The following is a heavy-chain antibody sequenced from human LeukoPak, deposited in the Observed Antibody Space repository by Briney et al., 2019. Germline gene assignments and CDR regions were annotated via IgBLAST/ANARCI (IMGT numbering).Heavy chain of an antibody. J-gene: IGHJ4*02. CDR3: VRDPDALDF. CDR2: IRSSGSPI. CDR1: GFTFSSYS. V-gene: IGHV3-48*02. Sequence: GGSLRLSCAASGFTFSSYSMNWVRQAPGKGLEWVSYIRSSGSPIYYADSVRGRFTISRDNAKNSLYLQMNSLRDEDTAVYYCVRDPDALDFWGQGTPVTVPS.